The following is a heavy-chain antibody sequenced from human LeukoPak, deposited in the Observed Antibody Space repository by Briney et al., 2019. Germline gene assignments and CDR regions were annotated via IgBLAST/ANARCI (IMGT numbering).Heavy chain of an antibody. CDR3: ARRSGGQYYYYGMDV. D-gene: IGHD3-3*01. CDR2: IYYSATT. Sequence: SETLSLTCTVSGGSISSYYWSWIRQPPGKGLEGIGYIYYSATTTYNPSLKSRVTISVDTSKNQFSLKLSSVTAADTAVYYCARRSGGQYYYYGMDVWGQGTTVTVSS. J-gene: IGHJ6*02. V-gene: IGHV4-59*08. CDR1: GGSISSYY.